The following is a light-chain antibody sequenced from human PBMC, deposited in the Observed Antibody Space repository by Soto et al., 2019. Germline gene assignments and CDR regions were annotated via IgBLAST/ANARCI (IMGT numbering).Light chain of an antibody. Sequence: DIQMTQSPSSLSASFGDRVTITCRASQSISTYLHWYQQKPGTAPKLLIYATSNLQSGVPSRFSGSGSGTDFTLTISCLQSEDFATYYCQQYYSFPLTFGGGTKVDIK. CDR2: ATS. J-gene: IGKJ4*01. V-gene: IGKV1-39*01. CDR1: QSISTY. CDR3: QQYYSFPLT.